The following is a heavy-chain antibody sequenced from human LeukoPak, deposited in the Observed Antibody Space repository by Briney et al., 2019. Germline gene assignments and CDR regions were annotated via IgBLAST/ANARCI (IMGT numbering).Heavy chain of an antibody. CDR1: GFIFSKYW. CDR2: INSDGSST. V-gene: IGHV3-74*01. J-gene: IGHJ5*02. CDR3: ARDSSSWYIAHNWFDP. D-gene: IGHD6-13*01. Sequence: GGSLRLSCAASGFIFSKYWIHWVRQAPGKGLVWVSRINSDGSSTSYADSVKGRFTISRDNAKNTLYLQMNSLRAEDTAVYYCARDSSSWYIAHNWFDPWGQGTLVTVSS.